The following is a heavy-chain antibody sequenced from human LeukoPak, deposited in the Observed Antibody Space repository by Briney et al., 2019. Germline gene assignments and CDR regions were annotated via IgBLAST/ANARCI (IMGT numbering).Heavy chain of an antibody. CDR1: GGSFSGYY. CDR2: INHSGST. V-gene: IGHV4-34*01. Sequence: KSSETLSLTCAVYGGSFSGYYWSWIRQPPGKGLEWIGEINHSGSTNYNPSLKSRVTISVDTSKNQFSLKLSSVTAADTAVHYCARGRGLLLWGQGTLVTVSS. CDR3: ARGRGLLL. J-gene: IGHJ4*02. D-gene: IGHD3-10*01.